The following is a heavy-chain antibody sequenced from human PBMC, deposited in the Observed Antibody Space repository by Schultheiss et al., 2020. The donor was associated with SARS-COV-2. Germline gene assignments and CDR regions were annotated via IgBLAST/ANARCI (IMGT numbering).Heavy chain of an antibody. D-gene: IGHD5-18*01. CDR1: GDSVSSNSAA. Sequence: SETLSLTFAISGDSVSSNSAAWNWIRQSPSRGLEWLGRTYYRSKWYNDYAVSVKSRITINPDTSKNQFSLQLNSVTPEDTAVYYCARGSGYFTAYWFDPWGQGTLVTVSS. CDR3: ARGSGYFTAYWFDP. J-gene: IGHJ5*02. CDR2: TYYRSKWYN. V-gene: IGHV6-1*01.